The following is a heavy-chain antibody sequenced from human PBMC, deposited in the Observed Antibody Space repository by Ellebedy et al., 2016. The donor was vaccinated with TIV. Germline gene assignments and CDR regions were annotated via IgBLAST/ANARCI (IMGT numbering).Heavy chain of an antibody. D-gene: IGHD5-24*01. CDR1: GYSFTSYW. Sequence: GESLKISCKGSGYSFTSYWISWVRQMPGKGLEWMGRIDHSDSYTNYSPSFQGHVTISADKSISTAYLQWSSLKASDTAMYYCARDGYKITAAGTRWFDPWGQGTLVTVSS. J-gene: IGHJ5*02. CDR3: ARDGYKITAAGTRWFDP. CDR2: IDHSDSYT. V-gene: IGHV5-10-1*01.